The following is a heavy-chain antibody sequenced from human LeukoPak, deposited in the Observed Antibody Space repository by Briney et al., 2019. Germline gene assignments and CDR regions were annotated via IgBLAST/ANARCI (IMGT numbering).Heavy chain of an antibody. D-gene: IGHD6-19*01. CDR2: FNWEGGST. CDR1: GFTFVDYG. V-gene: IGHV3-20*04. Sequence: GGSPRLPCGSSGFTFVDYGVRWGRRAPGKGREWGFGFNWEGGSTGYADSVKGRFTISRDNAKNSLYLQMNSLRAEDTAVYYCARDAAIAVAGTNYYYYGMDVWGQGTTVTVSS. J-gene: IGHJ6*02. CDR3: ARDAAIAVAGTNYYYYGMDV.